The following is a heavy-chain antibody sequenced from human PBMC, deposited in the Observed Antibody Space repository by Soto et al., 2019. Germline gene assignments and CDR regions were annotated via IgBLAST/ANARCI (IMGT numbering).Heavy chain of an antibody. CDR1: GFTFKSFA. CDR2: TGGSGGRI. D-gene: IGHD1-26*01. Sequence: DEQLLESGGGLVQPGGSLRLSCAAPGFTFKSFALSWVRQAPGMGLEWVSSTGGSGGRIYFAVSMKGRFTISRDNSNNTLYLEMDSLKAEDTAVFYRATGNPQWGSGDACDRWGQWTMVIVSS. J-gene: IGHJ3*01. CDR3: ATGNPQWGSGDACDR. V-gene: IGHV3-23*01.